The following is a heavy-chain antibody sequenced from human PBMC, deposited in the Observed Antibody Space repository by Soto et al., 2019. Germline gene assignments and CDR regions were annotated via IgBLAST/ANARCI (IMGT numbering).Heavy chain of an antibody. CDR2: FFYSWSS. D-gene: IGHD6-19*01. J-gene: IGHJ4*02. CDR3: ASKKMGYSSGWLDY. V-gene: IGHV4-59*01. Sequence: SETLSLTCTVSGGSISSYYWSWIRQPPGKGLEWIGYFFYSWSSIYTPSLKIRVTISVDTSKNQFSLKLSSVTAADTAVYYCASKKMGYSSGWLDYWGQGTLVTVSS. CDR1: GGSISSYY.